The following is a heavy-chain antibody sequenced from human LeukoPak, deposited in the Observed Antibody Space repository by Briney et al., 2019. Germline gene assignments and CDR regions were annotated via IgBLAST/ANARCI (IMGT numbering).Heavy chain of an antibody. D-gene: IGHD6-6*01. Sequence: PGGSLRLSCAASGFTFTTYDINWARQPPGKGLEWVSYISRDSAYMYLADSVKGRFTIPRDDAKNSLYLQMNSLRGEDTAVYYCARDDASTARASGMDVWGKGTTVTVSS. V-gene: IGHV3-21*01. J-gene: IGHJ6*04. CDR1: GFTFTTYD. CDR2: ISRDSAYM. CDR3: ARDDASTARASGMDV.